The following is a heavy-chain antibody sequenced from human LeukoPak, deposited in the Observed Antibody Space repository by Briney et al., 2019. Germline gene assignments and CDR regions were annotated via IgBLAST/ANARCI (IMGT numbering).Heavy chain of an antibody. CDR2: ISAYNGNT. CDR1: GYTFTSYG. CDR3: ARGPPIEVPAANGYMDV. D-gene: IGHD2-2*01. V-gene: IGHV1-18*01. Sequence: ASVKVSCKASGYTFTSYGISWVRQAPGQGLEWMGWISAYNGNTNYAQKLQGRVTMTTDTSTSTAYMELRSLRSDDTAVYYCARGPPIEVPAANGYMDVWGKGTTVTVSS. J-gene: IGHJ6*04.